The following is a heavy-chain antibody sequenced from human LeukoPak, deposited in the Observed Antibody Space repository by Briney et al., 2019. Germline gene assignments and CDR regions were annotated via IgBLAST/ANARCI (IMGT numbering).Heavy chain of an antibody. D-gene: IGHD3-10*01. CDR2: MNPNSGNT. J-gene: IGHJ4*02. CDR3: ATWYLAYGSTLKYFDN. CDR1: GYTFTSYD. Sequence: GASVKVSCKASGYTFTSYDINWVRQATGQGLEWMGWMNPNSGNTGYAQKFQGRVTITADTFTSTAYMQLSSLRSEDTAVYYCATWYLAYGSTLKYFDNWGQGSLVTVSS. V-gene: IGHV1-8*01.